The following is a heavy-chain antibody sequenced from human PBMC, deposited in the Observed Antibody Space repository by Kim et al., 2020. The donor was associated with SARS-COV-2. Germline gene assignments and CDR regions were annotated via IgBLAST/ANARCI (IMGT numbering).Heavy chain of an antibody. D-gene: IGHD3-10*01. Sequence: SETLSLTCTVSGGSISSYYWSWIRQPPEKGLEWIGYIYYSGSTNYNPSLKSRVTISVDTSKNQFSLKLSSVTAADTAVYYCARIRNPWYGSGSKNRGWFDPWGQGTLVTVSS. V-gene: IGHV4-59*13. CDR3: ARIRNPWYGSGSKNRGWFDP. CDR1: GGSISSYY. J-gene: IGHJ5*02. CDR2: IYYSGST.